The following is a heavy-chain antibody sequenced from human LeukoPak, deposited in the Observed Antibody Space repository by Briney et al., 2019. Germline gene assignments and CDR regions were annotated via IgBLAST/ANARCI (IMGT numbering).Heavy chain of an antibody. J-gene: IGHJ5*02. CDR3: ARETVPAATTNWFDP. V-gene: IGHV4-30-4*08. CDR1: GGSISSGDYY. CDR2: IYYSGGT. Sequence: SETLSLTCTVSGGSISSGDYYWSWIRQPPGKGLEWIGYIYYSGGTYYNPSLKSRVTISVDTSKNQFSLKLSSVTAADTAVYYCARETVPAATTNWFDPWGQGTLVTVSS. D-gene: IGHD2-2*01.